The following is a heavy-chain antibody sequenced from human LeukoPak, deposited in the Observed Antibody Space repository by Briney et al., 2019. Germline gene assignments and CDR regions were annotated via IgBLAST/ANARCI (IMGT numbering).Heavy chain of an antibody. CDR1: GFTFGDYA. CDR3: TRGGGGVAALLYYYGMDV. CDR2: IRSKAYGGTT. Sequence: GGSLRLSCTASGFTFGDYAMSWFRQAPGKGLEWVGFIRSKAYGGTTEYAASVKGRFTISRDDSKSIAYLQMNSLKTEDTAVYYCTRGGGGVAALLYYYGMDVWGQGTTVTVSS. V-gene: IGHV3-49*03. D-gene: IGHD6-19*01. J-gene: IGHJ6*02.